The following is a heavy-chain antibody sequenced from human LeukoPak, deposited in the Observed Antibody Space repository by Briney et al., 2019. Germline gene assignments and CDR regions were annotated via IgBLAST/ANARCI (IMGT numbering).Heavy chain of an antibody. V-gene: IGHV3-48*04. J-gene: IGHJ4*02. D-gene: IGHD3-16*01. CDR3: VREKGGFGFVL. CDR2: VSAGSTGI. Sequence: PGGSLRLSCAGSGFNFGIYSMDWVRQAPGKGLKWVAYVSAGSTGIFYAASVKGRFSISRDNAQKSLYLQMNSLRAEDTAIYYCVREKGGFGFVLWGRGTLVTVSS. CDR1: GFNFGIYS.